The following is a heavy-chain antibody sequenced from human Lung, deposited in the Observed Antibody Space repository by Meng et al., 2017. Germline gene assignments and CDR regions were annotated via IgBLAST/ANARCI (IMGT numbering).Heavy chain of an antibody. CDR3: ARGTPGRSYSDY. D-gene: IGHD3-10*01. CDR2: LGAHDGDT. Sequence: QVQPVQSGSEVKKPGASVKVSCKASDYTFKGYGVSWVRQAPGQGLEWMAWLGAHDGDTSHAPKFQGRVTVSADRPTATAYMELRSLRSDDTAVYYCARGTPGRSYSDYWGQGTLVTVSS. J-gene: IGHJ4*02. V-gene: IGHV1-18*01. CDR1: DYTFKGYG.